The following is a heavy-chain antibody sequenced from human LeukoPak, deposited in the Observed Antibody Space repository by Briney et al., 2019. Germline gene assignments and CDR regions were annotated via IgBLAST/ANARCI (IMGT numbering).Heavy chain of an antibody. Sequence: PSETLSLTCIVSGGSISGSTYYWGWIRQPPGKGLEWIATIYYSGTTYYNPSLNSRVTISVNTSKYQFTLKLSSVTAADTAVYYCARQKTTVDYWGQGTLVTVSS. D-gene: IGHD4-11*01. CDR1: GGSISGSTYY. V-gene: IGHV4-39*01. J-gene: IGHJ4*02. CDR2: IYYSGTT. CDR3: ARQKTTVDY.